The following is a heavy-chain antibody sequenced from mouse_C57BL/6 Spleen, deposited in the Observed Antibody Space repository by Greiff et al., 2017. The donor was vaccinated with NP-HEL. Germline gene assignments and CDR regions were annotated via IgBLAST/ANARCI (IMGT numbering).Heavy chain of an antibody. J-gene: IGHJ1*03. V-gene: IGHV5-17*01. D-gene: IGHD1-1*01. CDR3: ARPRTTVVADWYFDV. CDR2: ISSGSSTI. Sequence: EVKLEESGGGLVKPGGSLKLSCAASGFTFSDYGMHWVRQAPEKGLEWVAYISSGSSTIYYADTVKGRFTISRDNAKNTLFLQMTSLRSEDTAMYYCARPRTTVVADWYFDVWGTGTTVTVSS. CDR1: GFTFSDYG.